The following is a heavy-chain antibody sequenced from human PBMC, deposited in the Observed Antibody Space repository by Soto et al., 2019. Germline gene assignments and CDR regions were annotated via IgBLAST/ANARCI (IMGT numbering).Heavy chain of an antibody. Sequence: QVQLQQWGAGLLKPSETLSLTCAVYGGSFSGYYWSWIRQPPGKGLEWIGEINHSGSTNYNPSLKSRVTISVDTSKNQCSLKLSSVTAADTAVYYCARGAMAIVVVPDAPLDYWGQGTLVTVSS. CDR3: ARGAMAIVVVPDAPLDY. D-gene: IGHD2-2*01. CDR1: GGSFSGYY. J-gene: IGHJ4*02. V-gene: IGHV4-34*01. CDR2: INHSGST.